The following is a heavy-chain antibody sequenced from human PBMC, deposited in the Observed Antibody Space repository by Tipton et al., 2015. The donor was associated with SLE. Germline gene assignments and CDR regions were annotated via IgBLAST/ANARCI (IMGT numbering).Heavy chain of an antibody. CDR3: ARIQLWFYAFDI. CDR2: IYHSGST. J-gene: IGHJ3*02. D-gene: IGHD5-18*01. CDR1: GYSISSGYY. V-gene: IGHV4-38-2*01. Sequence: TLSLTCAVSGYSISSGYYWGWIRQPPGKGLEWIGSIYHSGSTYYNPSLKSRVTISVDTSKNQFSLKLSSVTAADTAVYYCARIQLWFYAFDIWGQGTMVTVSS.